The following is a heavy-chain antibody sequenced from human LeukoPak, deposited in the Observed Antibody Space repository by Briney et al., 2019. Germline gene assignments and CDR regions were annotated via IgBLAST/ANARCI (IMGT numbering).Heavy chain of an antibody. CDR1: GGSISSYY. J-gene: IGHJ4*02. CDR3: ARASGGSYPYFDY. V-gene: IGHV4-59*01. Sequence: SETLSLTCTVSGGSISSYYWSWIRQPPGKGLEWIGYFYYSGSTNYNPSLKSRVTISVDTSKNQFSLKLSSVTAADTAVYYCARASGGSYPYFDYWGQGTLVTVSS. D-gene: IGHD2-15*01. CDR2: FYYSGST.